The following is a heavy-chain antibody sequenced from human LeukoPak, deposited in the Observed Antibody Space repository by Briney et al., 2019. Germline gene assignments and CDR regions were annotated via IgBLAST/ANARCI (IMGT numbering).Heavy chain of an antibody. CDR3: ARVGYSSSWPDFDY. Sequence: GASVKVSCKASGGTFSSYAISWVRQAPGQRLEWMGGIIPIFGTANYAQKFQGRVTITADESTSTAYMELSSLRSEDTAVYYCARVGYSSSWPDFDYWGQGTLVTVSS. J-gene: IGHJ4*02. CDR1: GGTFSSYA. V-gene: IGHV1-69*13. D-gene: IGHD6-13*01. CDR2: IIPIFGTA.